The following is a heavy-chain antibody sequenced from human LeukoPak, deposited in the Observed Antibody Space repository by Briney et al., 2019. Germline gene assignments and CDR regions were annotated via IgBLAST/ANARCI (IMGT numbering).Heavy chain of an antibody. CDR3: ARGGDYRFDY. V-gene: IGHV4-4*02. D-gene: IGHD4-17*01. CDR1: GGSISSGSW. CDR2: IHHSGST. J-gene: IGHJ4*02. Sequence: PSGTLSLTCAVSGGSISSGSWWGCIRQPPGKGLEWIGEIHHSGSTNYNPSLKSRVTLSVDKSKNQLSLRLTSVTAADTAVYYCARGGDYRFDYWGQGTLVTVSS.